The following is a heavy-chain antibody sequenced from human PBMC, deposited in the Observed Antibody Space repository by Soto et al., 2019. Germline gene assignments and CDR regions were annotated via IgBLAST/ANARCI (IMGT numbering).Heavy chain of an antibody. V-gene: IGHV3-23*01. D-gene: IGHD3-16*02. CDR3: AKDTRLPLGDLSSAAFDS. CDR2: LGGSGAPQ. J-gene: IGHJ4*01. Sequence: WAAAEGKFIGYGVGWVRKAQGTGSAWVSGLGGSGAPQYYADSVRRGFTISRDNSKTILYLQMNRLRAEDTAIYYCAKDTRLPLGDLSSAAFDSWGHGPRV. CDR1: EGKFIGYG.